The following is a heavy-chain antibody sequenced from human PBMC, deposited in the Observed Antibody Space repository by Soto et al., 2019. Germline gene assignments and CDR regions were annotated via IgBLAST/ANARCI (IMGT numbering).Heavy chain of an antibody. Sequence: QVQLQESGPGLVKPSETLSLTCTVSGGSISSYYWSWIRQPPGKGLEWIGYIYYSGSTNYNPSRRGRDTISVDTSKNQFSLKLSSVTAADTAVYYCARDSHNRYYDSSGPFQHWGQGTLVTVSS. CDR3: ARDSHNRYYDSSGPFQH. V-gene: IGHV4-59*01. CDR2: IYYSGST. D-gene: IGHD3-22*01. J-gene: IGHJ1*01. CDR1: GGSISSYY.